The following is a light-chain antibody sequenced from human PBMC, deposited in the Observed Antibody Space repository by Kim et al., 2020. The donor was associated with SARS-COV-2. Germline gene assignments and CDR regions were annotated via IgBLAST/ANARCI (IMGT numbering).Light chain of an antibody. J-gene: IGKJ2*03. CDR2: SAS. CDR3: QQSYSPLSS. V-gene: IGKV1-39*01. Sequence: SASGGDRVTITCRARRGISTYLNWYQHKPGKAPQLLIHSASNVPNGVPSSFSGSGSGTDFTLTISSLQPEDFATYYCQQSYSPLSSFGQGTKLEI. CDR1: RGISTY.